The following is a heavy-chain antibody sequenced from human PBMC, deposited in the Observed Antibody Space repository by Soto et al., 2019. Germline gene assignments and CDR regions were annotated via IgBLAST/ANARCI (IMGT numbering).Heavy chain of an antibody. CDR1: GFTVSSNY. V-gene: IGHV3-53*04. CDR2: IYSGGST. Sequence: EVQLVESGGGLVQPGGSLRLSCAASGFTVSSNYMSWVRQAPGKGLEWVAVIYSGGSTYYAEYVKGRVTISRHNSKNRQYLKMTSLRDKDTAVYYCASIFSSGYYVDYFDIWGQGTMVTVSS. D-gene: IGHD3-22*01. CDR3: ASIFSSGYYVDYFDI. J-gene: IGHJ3*02.